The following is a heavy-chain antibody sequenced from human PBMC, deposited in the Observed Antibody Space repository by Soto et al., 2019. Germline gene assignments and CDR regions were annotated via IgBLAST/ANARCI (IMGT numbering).Heavy chain of an antibody. V-gene: IGHV4-59*01. Sequence: PSETLSLTCTVSGGSITSYYWSWIRQPPGKGLEWVGSVYYGGRAYYNPALKSRVTISVDTSKSQFSLKLSSVTAADTAVYYCAKDSGYNYGYFRWFDPWGQGTLVTVSS. CDR1: GGSITSYY. D-gene: IGHD5-18*01. J-gene: IGHJ5*02. CDR2: VYYGGRA. CDR3: AKDSGYNYGYFRWFDP.